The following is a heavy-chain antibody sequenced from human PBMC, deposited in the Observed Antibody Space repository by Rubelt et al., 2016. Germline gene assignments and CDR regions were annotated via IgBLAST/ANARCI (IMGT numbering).Heavy chain of an antibody. CDR3: ARTQTETEPDY. V-gene: IGHV2-70*01. Sequence: QVTLRESGPALVRPTQTLTLTCTFSGFSLSTSGMCVSWIRQPPGKALEWLALIAWDDDKYYSTSLRTRLTISKDTSKNQVVRTMTDMDPVDTATYYCARTQTETEPDYWGQGTLVTVSS. J-gene: IGHJ4*02. CDR1: GFSLSTSGMC. CDR2: IAWDDDK. D-gene: IGHD1-1*01.